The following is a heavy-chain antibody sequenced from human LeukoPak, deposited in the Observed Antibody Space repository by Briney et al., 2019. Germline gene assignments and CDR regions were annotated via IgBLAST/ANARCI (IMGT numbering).Heavy chain of an antibody. CDR3: ARDHSGSYLDAFDI. Sequence: GRSLRLSCAASGFTFSSYGMHWVRQAPGKGLEWVAVIWYDGSNKYYADSVKGRFTISRDNSKNTLYLQMNSLRAEDTAVYYCARDHSGSYLDAFDIWGQGTMVTVSS. D-gene: IGHD1-26*01. CDR2: IWYDGSNK. V-gene: IGHV3-33*01. CDR1: GFTFSSYG. J-gene: IGHJ3*02.